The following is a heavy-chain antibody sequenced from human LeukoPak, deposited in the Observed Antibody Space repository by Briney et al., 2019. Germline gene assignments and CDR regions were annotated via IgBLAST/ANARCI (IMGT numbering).Heavy chain of an antibody. J-gene: IGHJ4*02. CDR3: ARGGETLVY. CDR1: GYSISSGYY. D-gene: IGHD2/OR15-2a*01. Sequence: SETLSLTCTVSGYSISSGYYWGWIRQPPGKGLEWIGSIYHSGSAYYNPSLKSRVTISVDTSKNQFSLKLSSVTAADTAVYYCARGGETLVYWGQGTLVTVSS. V-gene: IGHV4-38-2*02. CDR2: IYHSGSA.